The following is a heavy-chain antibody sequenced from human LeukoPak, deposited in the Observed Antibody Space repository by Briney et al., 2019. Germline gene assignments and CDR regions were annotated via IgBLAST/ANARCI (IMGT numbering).Heavy chain of an antibody. J-gene: IGHJ5*02. CDR2: IKPSSGDA. D-gene: IGHD6-19*01. CDR3: VRGGSGWFYNSLDP. Sequence: ASVNVSCKASGYSFTAYYIFWVRQAPGQGLEWMGWIKPSSGDAKSAQKFQDRVTITRDSSINAVYMEVTRLTSDDTALYYCVRGGSGWFYNSLDPWGQGTLVTVSS. V-gene: IGHV1-2*02. CDR1: GYSFTAYY.